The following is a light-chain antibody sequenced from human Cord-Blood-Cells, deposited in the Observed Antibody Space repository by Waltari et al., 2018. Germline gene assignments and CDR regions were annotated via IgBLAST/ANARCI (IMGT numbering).Light chain of an antibody. V-gene: IGLV1-40*01. J-gene: IGLJ3*02. CDR1: SPNIGAGYD. CDR3: QSYDSSLSGL. Sequence: QSVLTQPPSVSGAPGQRVTISCTGSSPNIGAGYDVHWYQQLPGPAPKLLIYGNSNRPSGVPDRFSGSKSGTSASLAITGLQAEDEADYYCQSYDSSLSGLFGGGTKLTVL. CDR2: GNS.